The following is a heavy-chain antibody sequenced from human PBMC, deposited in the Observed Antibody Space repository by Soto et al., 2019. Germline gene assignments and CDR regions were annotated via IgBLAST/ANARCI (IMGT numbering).Heavy chain of an antibody. D-gene: IGHD2-21*02. Sequence: GESLKISCKGSGYSFTSYWIGWVRQMPGKGLEWMGIIYPGDSDTRYSPSFQGQATISADKSISTAYLQWSSLKASDTAIYYCARRAFCGGDCTARPQDYYGMDVWGQGTAVTVSS. J-gene: IGHJ6*02. V-gene: IGHV5-51*01. CDR2: IYPGDSDT. CDR3: ARRAFCGGDCTARPQDYYGMDV. CDR1: GYSFTSYW.